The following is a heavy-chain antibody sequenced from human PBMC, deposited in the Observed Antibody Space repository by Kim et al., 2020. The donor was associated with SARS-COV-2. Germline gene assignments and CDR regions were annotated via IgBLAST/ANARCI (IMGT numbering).Heavy chain of an antibody. D-gene: IGHD6-6*01. CDR3: ARGESSSSVIGN. V-gene: IGHV3-21*01. Sequence: YTEPVTGEFTISRDNAKNSLSLQMNSLRAEDPAVYYCARGESSSSVIGNWGQGTLVTVSS. J-gene: IGHJ4*02.